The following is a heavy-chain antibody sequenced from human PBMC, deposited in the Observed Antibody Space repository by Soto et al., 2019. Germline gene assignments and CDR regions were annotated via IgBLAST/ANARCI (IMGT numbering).Heavy chain of an antibody. CDR3: ARHYYGSGGYFDY. CDR1: GGSISSSSYY. CDR2: IYYSGST. D-gene: IGHD3-10*01. V-gene: IGHV4-61*05. J-gene: IGHJ4*02. Sequence: SETLSLTCTVSGGSISSSSYYWSWIRQPPGKGLEWIGYIYYSGSTNYNPSLKSRVTISVDTSKNQFSLKLSSVTAADTAVYYCARHYYGSGGYFDYWGQGTLVTVSS.